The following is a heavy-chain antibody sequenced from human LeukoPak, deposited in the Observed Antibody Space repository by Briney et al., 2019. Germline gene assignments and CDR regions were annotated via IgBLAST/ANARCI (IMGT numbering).Heavy chain of an antibody. V-gene: IGHV3-11*04. CDR3: ARDGVAAGTLRH. CDR1: GFTVSSNY. J-gene: IGHJ1*01. Sequence: GGSLRLSCAASGFTVSSNYMSWIRQAPGKGLDWVSYISSSGSTIYYADSVKGRFTISRDNAKNSLYLQMNSLRAEDTAVYYCARDGVAAGTLRHWGQGTLVTVSS. CDR2: ISSSGSTI. D-gene: IGHD6-13*01.